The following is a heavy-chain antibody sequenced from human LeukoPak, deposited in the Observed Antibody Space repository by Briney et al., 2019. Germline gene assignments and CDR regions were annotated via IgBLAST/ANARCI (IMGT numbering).Heavy chain of an antibody. Sequence: PGGSLRLSCAASGFTFSSYWMSWVRQAPGKGLVWVSTISGGGGSTSYADSVKGRFTISRDNSKNTLYLQMNSLRAEDTAVYYCAKQRDGFFDYWGQGTLVTVSS. J-gene: IGHJ4*02. CDR1: GFTFSSYW. CDR3: AKQRDGFFDY. V-gene: IGHV3-23*01. D-gene: IGHD5-24*01. CDR2: ISGGGGST.